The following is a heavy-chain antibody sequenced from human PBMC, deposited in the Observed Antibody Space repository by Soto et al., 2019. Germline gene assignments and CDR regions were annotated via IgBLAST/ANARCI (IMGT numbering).Heavy chain of an antibody. J-gene: IGHJ4*02. Sequence: SETLSLTCTVSGGSISSGDYYWSWIRQSPGKGLEWIGYIYYSGDTYYNPSLRSRVTISVDTSKNQFSLILNSVAAADTAVYYCARAFPTDYCSGGTCPTPNFDYWGQGILVTVSS. CDR3: ARAFPTDYCSGGTCPTPNFDY. CDR1: GGSISSGDYY. V-gene: IGHV4-30-4*01. CDR2: IYYSGDT. D-gene: IGHD2-15*01.